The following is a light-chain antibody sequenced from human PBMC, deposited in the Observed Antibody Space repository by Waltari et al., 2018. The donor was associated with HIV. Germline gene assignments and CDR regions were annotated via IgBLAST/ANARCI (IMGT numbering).Light chain of an antibody. Sequence: QSALTQPASVSGSPGQSTTISCTGTSSDVGGYNYVPWYQQHPGKAPKLMIYDVSNRPSGVSNRFSGSKSGNTASLTISGLQAEDEADYYCSSYTSSSTLEVFGGGTKLTVL. CDR1: SSDVGGYNY. J-gene: IGLJ2*01. V-gene: IGLV2-14*03. CDR3: SSYTSSSTLEV. CDR2: DVS.